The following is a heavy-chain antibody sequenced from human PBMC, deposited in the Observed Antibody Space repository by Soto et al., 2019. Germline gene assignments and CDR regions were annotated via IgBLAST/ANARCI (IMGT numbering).Heavy chain of an antibody. D-gene: IGHD6-13*01. CDR2: INHSGST. Sequence: SETLSLTCAVYGGSFSGYYWSWIRQPPGKWLEWIGEINHSGSTNYNPSLKSRVTISVDTSKNQFSLKLSSVTAADTAVYYCARGVSSIPGYYYYYYGMDVWGQGXTVTVYS. V-gene: IGHV4-34*01. CDR1: GGSFSGYY. CDR3: ARGVSSIPGYYYYYYGMDV. J-gene: IGHJ6*02.